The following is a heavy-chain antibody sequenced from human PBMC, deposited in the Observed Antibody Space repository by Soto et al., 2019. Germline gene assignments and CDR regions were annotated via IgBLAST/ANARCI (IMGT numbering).Heavy chain of an antibody. D-gene: IGHD3-10*01. CDR1: GGSISSSNFY. CDR2: IYYSGTT. J-gene: IGHJ5*02. V-gene: IGHV4-39*01. CDR3: ARLCGSGSYSSGGLCWFDP. Sequence: QLQLQESGPGLVKPSETLSLTCTVSGGSISSSNFYWGWIRQPPGKGLEWIGSIYYSGTTYYNPSLKSRVTVSVDTSKNQFSLKLSSVTAADTALYYCARLCGSGSYSSGGLCWFDPWGQGTLVTVSS.